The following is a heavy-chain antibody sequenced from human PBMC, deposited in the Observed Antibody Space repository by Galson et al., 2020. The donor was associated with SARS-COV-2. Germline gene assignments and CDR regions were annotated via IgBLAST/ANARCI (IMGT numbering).Heavy chain of an antibody. CDR1: GYSISSGYY. J-gene: IGHJ4*02. D-gene: IGHD3-10*01. CDR2: IYHSGST. Sequence: SETLSLTCAVSGYSISSGYYWGWIRQPPGKGLEWIGSIYHSGSTYYNPSLKSRVTISVDTSKNQFSLKLSSVTAADTAVYYCARQITMVRGGRNGNFDYWGQGTLVTVSS. V-gene: IGHV4-38-2*01. CDR3: ARQITMVRGGRNGNFDY.